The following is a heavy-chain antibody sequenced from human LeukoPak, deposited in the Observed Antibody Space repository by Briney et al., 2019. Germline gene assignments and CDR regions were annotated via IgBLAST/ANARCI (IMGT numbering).Heavy chain of an antibody. CDR2: IWYDGSNK. CDR1: GFTFSSYG. J-gene: IGHJ3*02. D-gene: IGHD3-9*01. CDR3: ARDRYFDWLEQEDAFDI. Sequence: GGSLRLSCAASGFTFSSYGMHWVRQAPGKGLEWVAVIWYDGSNKYYADSVKGRLTISRDNSKNTLYLQMNSLRAEDTAVYYCARDRYFDWLEQEDAFDIWGQGTMVTVSS. V-gene: IGHV3-33*01.